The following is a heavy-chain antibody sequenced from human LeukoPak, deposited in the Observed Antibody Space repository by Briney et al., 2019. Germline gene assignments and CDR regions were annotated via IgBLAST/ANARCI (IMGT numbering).Heavy chain of an antibody. CDR1: GFTFSRYS. V-gene: IGHV3-21*01. CDR3: ARGGSKPIDY. CDR2: ISSSSSYR. J-gene: IGHJ4*02. Sequence: GGSLRLSCAASGFTFSRYSMNWVRQAPGKGLEWVSSISSSSSYRYYADSVKGLFTISRDNAKNSLRLQMNSLRAEDTAVYYCARGGSKPIDYWGQGTLVTVSS.